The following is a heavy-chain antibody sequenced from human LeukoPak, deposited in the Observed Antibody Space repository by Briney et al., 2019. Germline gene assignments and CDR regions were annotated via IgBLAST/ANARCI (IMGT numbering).Heavy chain of an antibody. V-gene: IGHV3-23*01. Sequence: VGSLRLSCAASGFTFSSYAMSWVRQAPGKRLEWVSAISGSGGSTYYADSVKGRFTISRDNSKNTLYLQMNSLRAEDTAVYYCARGYCSRTSCRKPYYFDYWGQGTLVTVSS. CDR3: ARGYCSRTSCRKPYYFDY. D-gene: IGHD2-2*01. J-gene: IGHJ4*02. CDR1: GFTFSSYA. CDR2: ISGSGGST.